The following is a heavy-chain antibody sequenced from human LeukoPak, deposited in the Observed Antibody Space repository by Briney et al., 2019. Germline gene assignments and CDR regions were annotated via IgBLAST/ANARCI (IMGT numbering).Heavy chain of an antibody. J-gene: IGHJ4*02. CDR1: GGSISSGGYS. Sequence: SQTLSLTCAVSGGSISSGGYSWSWIRQPPGKGLEWIGYIYHSGSTYYNPSLKSRVTISVGRSKNQFSLKLSSVTAADTAVYYCARFESGYIDYWGQGTLVTVSS. D-gene: IGHD3-22*01. V-gene: IGHV4-30-2*01. CDR2: IYHSGST. CDR3: ARFESGYIDY.